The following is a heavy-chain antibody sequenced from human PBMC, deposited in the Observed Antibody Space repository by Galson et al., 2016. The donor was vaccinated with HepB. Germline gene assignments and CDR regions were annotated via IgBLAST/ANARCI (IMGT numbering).Heavy chain of an antibody. CDR2: ISYSGST. D-gene: IGHD4-17*01. J-gene: IGHJ5*02. CDR1: GGSISTYY. V-gene: IGHV4-59*01. CDR3: AREHTVTINWFDP. Sequence: ETLSLTCTVSGGSISTYYWSWIRQPPGKGLEWIGYISYSGSTNYNPSLKSRVTISVDTSKNQFSLKLSSVTAADTAVYYCAREHTVTINWFDPWGQGTLVTVSS.